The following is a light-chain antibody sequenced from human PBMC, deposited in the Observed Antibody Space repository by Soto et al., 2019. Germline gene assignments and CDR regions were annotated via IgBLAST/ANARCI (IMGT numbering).Light chain of an antibody. CDR2: GAS. Sequence: TQSPATLTLSPGERAILSCRASQSVSRYYLSWYQKKPGQAPRLLIHGASTRATGVPDRFSGSGSGSDFTLSIYSLRPADFAVYYCQLAFTFDGGTTVE. J-gene: IGKJ4*01. CDR3: QLAFT. V-gene: IGKV3D-7*01. CDR1: QSVSRYY.